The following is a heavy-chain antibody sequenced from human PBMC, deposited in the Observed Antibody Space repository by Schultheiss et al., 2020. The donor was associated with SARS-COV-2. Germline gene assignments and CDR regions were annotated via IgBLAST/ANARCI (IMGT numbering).Heavy chain of an antibody. CDR2: ISSSGSTI. CDR1: GFTFSSYG. D-gene: IGHD6-19*01. V-gene: IGHV3-48*01. CDR3: VKDMGIAVAGAFDY. Sequence: GGSLRLSCAASGFTFSSYGMHWVRQAPGKGLEWVSYISSSGSTIYYADSVKGRFTISRDNAKNSLYLQMNSLRAEDTAVYYCVKDMGIAVAGAFDYWGQGTLVTVSS. J-gene: IGHJ4*02.